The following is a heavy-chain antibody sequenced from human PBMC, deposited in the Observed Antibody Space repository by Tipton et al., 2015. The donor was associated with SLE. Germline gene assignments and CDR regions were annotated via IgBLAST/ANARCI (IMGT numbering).Heavy chain of an antibody. CDR2: IYYSGST. Sequence: TLSLTCAVSGYSISSGYYWGWIRQPPGKGLEWIGYIYYSGSTNYNPSLKSRVTISVDTSKNQFSLKLSSVTAADTAVYYCARGGYYDSSGVPYFDYWGQGTLVTVSS. J-gene: IGHJ4*02. V-gene: IGHV4-61*01. D-gene: IGHD3-22*01. CDR3: ARGGYYDSSGVPYFDY. CDR1: GYSISSGYY.